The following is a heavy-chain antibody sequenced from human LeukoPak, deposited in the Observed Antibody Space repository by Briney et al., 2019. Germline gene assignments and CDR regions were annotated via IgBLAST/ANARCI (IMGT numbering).Heavy chain of an antibody. CDR1: GFTFDDYA. V-gene: IGHV3-9*01. D-gene: IGHD5-24*01. CDR3: SRARWYSSDY. CDR2: ISWNSGSI. Sequence: PGRSLRLSCAASGFTFDDYAMHWVRQAPGKGLEWVSGISWNSGSIGYADSVKGRFTISRDNAKNSLYLQMNSLRAEDTAVYYCSRARWYSSDYWGQGTLVTVSS. J-gene: IGHJ4*02.